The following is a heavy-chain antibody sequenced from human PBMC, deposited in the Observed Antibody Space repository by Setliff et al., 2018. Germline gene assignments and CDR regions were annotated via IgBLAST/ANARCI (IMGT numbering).Heavy chain of an antibody. V-gene: IGHV4-59*01. D-gene: IGHD6-19*01. CDR2: VYYSGLA. Sequence: SETLSLTCTVSNGSISTYYWSWIRQPPGKGLEYIGYVYYSGLANYSPSLKSRVTMSVDTSKNQFSLNLRSVTAADTAVYYCATLPYSSGPLHDYWGQGTLVTVSS. J-gene: IGHJ4*02. CDR1: NGSISTYY. CDR3: ATLPYSSGPLHDY.